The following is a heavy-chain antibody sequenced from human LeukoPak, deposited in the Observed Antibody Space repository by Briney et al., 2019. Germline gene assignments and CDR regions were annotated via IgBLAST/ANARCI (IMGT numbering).Heavy chain of an antibody. V-gene: IGHV4-61*02. Sequence: PSQTLSLTCTVSGGSISSGSYYWSWIRQPAGKGLEWIGRIYTSGSTNYNPSLKSRVTISVDTSKNQFSLKLSSVTAADTAVYYCARGGGSPASYYYYGMDVWGQGTTVTVSS. J-gene: IGHJ6*02. CDR1: GGSISSGSYY. CDR2: IYTSGST. CDR3: ARGGGSPASYYYYGMDV. D-gene: IGHD1-26*01.